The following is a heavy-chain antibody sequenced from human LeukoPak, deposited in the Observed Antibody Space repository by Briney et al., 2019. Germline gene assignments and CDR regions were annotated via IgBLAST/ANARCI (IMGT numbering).Heavy chain of an antibody. Sequence: GGSLRLSCAASGFTFSDYYMSWIRQAPGKGLEWVAVISYDGSNKHYADSVKGRFTISRDNSKNTLYLQMNSLRAEDTAVYYCARDLLVSGDAFDIWGQGTMVTVSS. CDR2: ISYDGSNK. CDR3: ARDLLVSGDAFDI. J-gene: IGHJ3*02. V-gene: IGHV3-30-3*01. CDR1: GFTFSDYY.